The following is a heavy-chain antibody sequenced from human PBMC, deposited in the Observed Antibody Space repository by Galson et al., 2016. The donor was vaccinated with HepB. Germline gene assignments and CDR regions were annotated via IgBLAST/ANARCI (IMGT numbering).Heavy chain of an antibody. V-gene: IGHV2-5*02. CDR1: GFSLSPTEVD. Sequence: PALVKPTQTLTLTCTFSGFSLSPTEVDVGWIRQPPGKALEWNALIYRDDDRRYSPYLTCRLTITKDTSKNQVALTMTNMDPVDTATYYCAHRSSAGTTTPYFDYWGQGTLVTVSS. D-gene: IGHD6-13*01. CDR2: IYRDDDR. CDR3: AHRSSAGTTTPYFDY. J-gene: IGHJ4*02.